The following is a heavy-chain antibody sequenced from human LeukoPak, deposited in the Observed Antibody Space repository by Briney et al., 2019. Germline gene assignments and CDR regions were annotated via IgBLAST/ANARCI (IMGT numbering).Heavy chain of an antibody. V-gene: IGHV3-23*01. CDR3: ARANYYGSGRAAFDI. CDR2: IYSDGGTNTGRT. CDR1: GFTFASYA. J-gene: IGHJ3*02. D-gene: IGHD3-10*01. Sequence: GGSLRLSCAASGFTFASYAMNWVRQAPGKGLEWVSGIYSDGGTNTGRTFYADSVKGRFTISRDNSKNTLYLQMNSLRAEDTAVYYCARANYYGSGRAAFDIWGQGTMVTVSS.